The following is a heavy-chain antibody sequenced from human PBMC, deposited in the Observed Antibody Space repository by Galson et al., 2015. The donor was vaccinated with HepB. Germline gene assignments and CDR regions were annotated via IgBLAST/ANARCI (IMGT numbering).Heavy chain of an antibody. V-gene: IGHV1-3*01. D-gene: IGHD4-17*01. J-gene: IGHJ2*01. CDR1: GYTFTSYA. CDR2: INAGNGNT. Sequence: SVKVSCKASGYTFTSYAMHWVRQAPGQRLEWMGWINAGNGNTKYSQKFRGRVTITRDTSASTAYMELSSLRSEDTAVYYCARDPTALYWYFDLWGRGTLVTVSS. CDR3: ARDPTALYWYFDL.